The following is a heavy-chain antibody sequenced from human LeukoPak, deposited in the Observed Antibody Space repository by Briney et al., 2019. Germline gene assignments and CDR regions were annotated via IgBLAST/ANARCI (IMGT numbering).Heavy chain of an antibody. CDR3: SRGSGISYGGIDY. CDR1: GYTFTGYY. CDR2: IHPKSGDT. J-gene: IGHJ4*02. V-gene: IGHV1-2*02. Sequence: ASVKVSCKASGYTFTGYYLHWVRQAPGQGLEWMGWIHPKSGDTHYAQKFLGRVTLARDTSTTIVYMELKWPTSDDTAVYYCSRGSGISYGGIDYWGQGTLVTVSS. D-gene: IGHD5-18*01.